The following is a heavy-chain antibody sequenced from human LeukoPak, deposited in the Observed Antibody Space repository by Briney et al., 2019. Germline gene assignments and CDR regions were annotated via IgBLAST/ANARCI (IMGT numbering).Heavy chain of an antibody. J-gene: IGHJ4*02. CDR2: ISGSGGTI. CDR1: GFTFSSSE. D-gene: IGHD6-13*01. CDR3: ARSGQHLFDF. V-gene: IGHV3-48*03. Sequence: SGGSLRLSCAASGFTFSSSEMNWVRQAPGKGLEWVSYISGSGGTISYADSVKGRFTISRDNAKNSLYLQMNSLRAEDTAIYYCARSGQHLFDFWGQGTLVTVSS.